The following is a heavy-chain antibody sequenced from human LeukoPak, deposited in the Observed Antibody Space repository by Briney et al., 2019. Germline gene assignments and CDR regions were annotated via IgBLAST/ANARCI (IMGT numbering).Heavy chain of an antibody. CDR3: VKETFTVTSPFDS. CDR1: RFTVSSNY. Sequence: PGGSLRLSCAASRFTVSSNYMSWVRQAPGKGLEWVSIIYSGTTTYYADSVKGRFTISRDNSKNTLYLQMSSLRAEDTAVYYCVKETFTVTSPFDSWGQGTQVTVSS. CDR2: IYSGTTT. J-gene: IGHJ4*02. D-gene: IGHD3-16*01. V-gene: IGHV3-66*01.